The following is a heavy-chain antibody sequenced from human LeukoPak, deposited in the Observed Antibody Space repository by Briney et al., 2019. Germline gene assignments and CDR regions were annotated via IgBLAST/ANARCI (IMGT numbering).Heavy chain of an antibody. D-gene: IGHD3-10*01. CDR1: GGSISSYY. V-gene: IGHV4-59*08. Sequence: PSETLSLTCTVSGGSISSYYWSWIRQPPGKGLEWIGYIYYSGSTNYNPSLKSRVTISVDTSKNQFSLRLSSVTAADTAVYYCARLLWFGELEAYYYMDVWGKGTTVTVSS. CDR3: ARLLWFGELEAYYYMDV. J-gene: IGHJ6*03. CDR2: IYYSGST.